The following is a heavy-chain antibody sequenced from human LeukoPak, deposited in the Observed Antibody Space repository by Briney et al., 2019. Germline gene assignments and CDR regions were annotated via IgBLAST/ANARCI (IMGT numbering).Heavy chain of an antibody. J-gene: IGHJ4*02. CDR2: IHISTNT. V-gene: IGHV3-66*01. Sequence: GGPVTLLCVAPIHPDSRGHMLGPPHSPEEGLVWVSTIHISTNTYYADSVKGRFTISRDNSENTLYLQMNSLRPEDTAVYYCATDPPLGDYWGQGTQVTVSS. CDR3: ATDPPLGDY. CDR1: IHPDSRGH.